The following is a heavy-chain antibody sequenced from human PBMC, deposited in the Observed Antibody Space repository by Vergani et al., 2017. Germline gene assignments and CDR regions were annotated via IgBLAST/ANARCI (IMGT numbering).Heavy chain of an antibody. D-gene: IGHD3-10*01. J-gene: IGHJ6*02. V-gene: IGHV3-30-3*01. CDR2: ISYDGSNK. CDR3: ARGEGVRGAGYGMDV. CDR1: GFTFSSYA. Sequence: QVQLVESGGGVVQPGRSLRLSCAASGFTFSSYAMHWVRQAPGKGLEWVAVISYDGSNKYYADSVKGRFTISRDNSKNTLYLQMNSRRAEDTAVYYCARGEGVRGAGYGMDVWGQGTTVTVSS.